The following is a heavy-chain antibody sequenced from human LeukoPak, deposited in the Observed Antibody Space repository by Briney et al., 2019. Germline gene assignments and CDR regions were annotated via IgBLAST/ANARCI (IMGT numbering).Heavy chain of an antibody. CDR2: IIPILGIA. CDR3: ARTSPGGGFDY. D-gene: IGHD3-16*01. V-gene: IGHV1-69*04. J-gene: IGHJ4*02. CDR1: GGTFSSYA. Sequence: SVKVSCKASGGTFSSYAISWVRQAPGQGLEWMGRIIPILGIANYAQKFQGRVTITADKSTSTAYMELRSLRSDDTAVYYCARTSPGGGFDYWGQGTLVTVSS.